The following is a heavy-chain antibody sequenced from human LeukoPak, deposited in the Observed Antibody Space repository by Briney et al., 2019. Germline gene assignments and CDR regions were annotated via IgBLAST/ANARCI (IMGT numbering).Heavy chain of an antibody. CDR1: GFTFSSYG. J-gene: IGHJ6*03. CDR3: SKDSTPLPRYYYCYMDV. V-gene: IGHV3-23*01. D-gene: IGHD2/OR15-2a*01. CDR2: ISGSGGST. Sequence: GGSLRLSCAASGFTFSSYGMSWVRQAPGKGLEWVSAISGSGGSTYYADSVKGRFTISRDNSKNTLYLQMNSLRAEDTAVYYFSKDSTPLPRYYYCYMDVWGKGTTVTIPS.